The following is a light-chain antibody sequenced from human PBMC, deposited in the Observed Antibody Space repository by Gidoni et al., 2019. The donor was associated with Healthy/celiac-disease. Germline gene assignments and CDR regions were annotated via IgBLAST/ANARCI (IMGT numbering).Light chain of an antibody. Sequence: QSVLTPPPSVSAAPGQKVTISCSGNSSHIGKNYVSCYQHLPGTAPKLLIYDNNKRPSGIPDRFSGSKSGTSATLGITGLQTGDEADYYCGTWDSSLSAGRVFGGGTKLTVL. CDR2: DNN. V-gene: IGLV1-51*01. J-gene: IGLJ2*01. CDR3: GTWDSSLSAGRV. CDR1: SSHIGKNY.